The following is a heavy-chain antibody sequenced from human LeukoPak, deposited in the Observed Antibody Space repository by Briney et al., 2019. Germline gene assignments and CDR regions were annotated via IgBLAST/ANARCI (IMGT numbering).Heavy chain of an antibody. J-gene: IGHJ6*03. CDR2: IYYSGST. CDR3: ARSPYYMDV. CDR1: GGSISSYY. V-gene: IGHV4-59*01. Sequence: PSETLSLTCTASGGSISSYYWSWIRQPPGKGLEWIGYIYYSGSTNYNPSLKSRVTISVDTSKNQFSLKLSSVTAADTAVYYCARSPYYMDVWGKGTTVTVSS.